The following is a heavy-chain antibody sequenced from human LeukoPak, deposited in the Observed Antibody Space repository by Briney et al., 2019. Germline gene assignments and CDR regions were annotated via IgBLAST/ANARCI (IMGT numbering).Heavy chain of an antibody. Sequence: PGRSLRLSCAASGFTFSSISMHWDRQAPGKGLEWVALIWFDGSKKFYADLVKGLFTISRDISRSTLYLQMNNLRDEETALYYCVRDHTARDRDYHHGLDVWGRGTTV. CDR2: IWFDGSKK. J-gene: IGHJ6*02. D-gene: IGHD5-18*01. CDR1: GFTFSSIS. CDR3: VRDHTARDRDYHHGLDV. V-gene: IGHV3-33*01.